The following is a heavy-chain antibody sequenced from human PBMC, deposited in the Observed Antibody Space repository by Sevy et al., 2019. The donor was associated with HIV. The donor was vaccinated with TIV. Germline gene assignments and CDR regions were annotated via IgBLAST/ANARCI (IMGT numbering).Heavy chain of an antibody. CDR1: GFMFSRSA. J-gene: IGHJ4*02. D-gene: IGHD4-17*01. V-gene: IGHV1-58*01. CDR2: IVVGSGNT. CDR3: ATNTDYGDSDY. Sequence: ASVKVSCRASGFMFSRSAVQWVRQAPGQGLEWIGWIVVGSGNTYSAQEFQDRVTFTRDMSTNTAYMELNSLRFDDTAVYYCATNTDYGDSDYWGQGTLVTVSS.